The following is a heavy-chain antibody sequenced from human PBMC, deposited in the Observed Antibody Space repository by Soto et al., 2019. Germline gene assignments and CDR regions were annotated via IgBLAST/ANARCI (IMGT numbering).Heavy chain of an antibody. CDR2: ISAHNGNP. V-gene: IGHV1-18*01. Sequence: QVHLVQSGAEVKKPGASVKVSCKASGYTFTSYGITWVRQAPGQGLEWMGWISAHNGNPDYAQKLQARVIVNRDTSPTTAYMELRSLRSDDTAVYYCARGRYGDYWGQGALVTVSS. D-gene: IGHD1-1*01. CDR1: GYTFTSYG. J-gene: IGHJ4*02. CDR3: ARGRYGDY.